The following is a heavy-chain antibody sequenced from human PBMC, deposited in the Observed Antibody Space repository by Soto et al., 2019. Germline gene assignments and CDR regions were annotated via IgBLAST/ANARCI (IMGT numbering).Heavy chain of an antibody. CDR1: GYTLTSYG. Sequence: GASVKVSCKASGYTLTSYGISWVRQAPGQGLEWMGWISTYNGNTNYAQKLQDRVTMTTDTSTSTAYMELRSLRSDDTAVYYCARDRGSTAWYSFDYWGQGTLVTVSS. D-gene: IGHD2-2*01. V-gene: IGHV1-18*01. CDR2: ISTYNGNT. J-gene: IGHJ4*02. CDR3: ARDRGSTAWYSFDY.